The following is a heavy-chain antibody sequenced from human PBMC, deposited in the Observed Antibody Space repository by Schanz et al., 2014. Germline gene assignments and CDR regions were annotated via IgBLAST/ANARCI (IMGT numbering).Heavy chain of an antibody. V-gene: IGHV3-74*01. Sequence: EVQLVESGGGLVQPGGSLRLSCAASGFSVGNKYMNWVRQAPGKGLVWVSRIKSDGSSTSYADSVKGRFTISRDNAKNSLYLEMNSLRAEDTALYYCARDRRNADLDYWGQGTLVTVSS. CDR2: IKSDGSST. CDR3: ARDRRNADLDY. CDR1: GFSVGNKY. D-gene: IGHD1-1*01. J-gene: IGHJ4*02.